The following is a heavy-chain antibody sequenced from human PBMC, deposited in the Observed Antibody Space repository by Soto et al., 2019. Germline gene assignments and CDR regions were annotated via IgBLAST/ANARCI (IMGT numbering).Heavy chain of an antibody. CDR2: IYWDDNK. D-gene: IGHD2-2*02. CDR1: GFSLDTSGVG. Sequence: QITLKESAPALVKPPQTLTLTCTFSGFSLDTSGVGVDWIRQPPGKALEWLALIYWDDNKRYSPSLKSRLAITKDSSITQVVPTMTNMGPADTATYYCAHDTLNYYGMDVWGQGTTVTVSS. V-gene: IGHV2-5*02. CDR3: AHDTLNYYGMDV. J-gene: IGHJ6*02.